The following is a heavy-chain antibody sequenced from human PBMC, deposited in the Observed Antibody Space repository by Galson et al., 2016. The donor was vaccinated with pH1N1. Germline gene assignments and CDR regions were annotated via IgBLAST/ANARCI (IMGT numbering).Heavy chain of an antibody. CDR3: VRQSGKYSFGYDYFDY. V-gene: IGHV4-38-2*02. J-gene: IGHJ4*02. CDR1: SYSFKNGYY. Sequence: TLSLTCTFSSYSFKNGYYWGWLRQPPGKGLEWIGSIYYSGTTYYNPSLTSRVIISLDTSRNQFSLKLNSATAADTAVYYCVRQSGKYSFGYDYFDYWGPGTLVIVSS. CDR2: IYYSGTT. D-gene: IGHD5-18*01.